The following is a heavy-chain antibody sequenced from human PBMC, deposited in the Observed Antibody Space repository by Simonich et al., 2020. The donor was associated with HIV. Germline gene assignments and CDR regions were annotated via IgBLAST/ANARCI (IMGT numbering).Heavy chain of an antibody. CDR2: ISGSGGST. CDR3: AKDRYYNFWSGYYDY. J-gene: IGHJ4*02. D-gene: IGHD3-3*01. V-gene: IGHV3-23*01. Sequence: EVQLLESGGGLVQPGGSLRLSCAASGFTFSSYAMSWVRQAPGKGLEGGSAISGSGGSTYYADSVKGRVTISRDNSKNTLYLQMNSLRAEDTAVYYCAKDRYYNFWSGYYDYWGQGTLVTVSS. CDR1: GFTFSSYA.